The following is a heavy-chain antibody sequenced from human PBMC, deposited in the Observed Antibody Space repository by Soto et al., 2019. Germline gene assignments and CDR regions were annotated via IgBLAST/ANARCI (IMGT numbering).Heavy chain of an antibody. J-gene: IGHJ4*02. CDR1: GGSFSGYY. D-gene: IGHD3-10*01. CDR2: INHSGST. V-gene: IGHV4-34*01. CDR3: ARKGTMVRGVITD. Sequence: SETLSLTCAVYGGSFSGYYWSWIRQPPGKGLEWIGEINHSGSTNYNPSLKSRVTISVDTSKNQFSLKLSPVTAADTAVYYCARKGTMVRGVITDWGQGTLVTXSS.